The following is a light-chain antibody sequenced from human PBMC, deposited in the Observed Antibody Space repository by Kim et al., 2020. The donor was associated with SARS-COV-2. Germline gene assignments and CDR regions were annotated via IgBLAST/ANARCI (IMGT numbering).Light chain of an antibody. CDR1: QSISIY. CDR3: QEIYSFPLT. Sequence: ASVGDRVIITCRTSQSISIYLNWYQQRPGKAPKLLIYAASSLQSGVPSRFSGSGFGTEFTLTISSLQPEDCATYYCQEIYSFPLTFGGGTKVEIK. CDR2: AAS. V-gene: IGKV1-39*01. J-gene: IGKJ4*01.